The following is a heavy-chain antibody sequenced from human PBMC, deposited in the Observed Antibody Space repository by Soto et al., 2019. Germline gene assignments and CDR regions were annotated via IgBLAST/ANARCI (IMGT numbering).Heavy chain of an antibody. CDR2: ISGSGGST. V-gene: IGHV3-23*01. CDR3: AKGQYSSRVLAYYHYGMDV. CDR1: GFTFSSYA. Sequence: EVQLLESGGGLVQPGGSLRLPCAASGFTFSSYAMSWVRQAPGKGLEWVSAISGSGGSTYYADSVKGRFTISRDNSKNTLYLQMNSLRAEDTAVYYCAKGQYSSRVLAYYHYGMDVWGQGTTVTVSS. D-gene: IGHD6-6*01. J-gene: IGHJ6*02.